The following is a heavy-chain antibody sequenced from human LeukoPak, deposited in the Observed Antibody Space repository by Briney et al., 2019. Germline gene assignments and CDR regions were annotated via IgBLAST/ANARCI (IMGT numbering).Heavy chain of an antibody. CDR2: MHPNSGDT. D-gene: IGHD1-20*01. J-gene: IGHJ4*02. CDR3: ARGRLNGNVDF. Sequence: GASVKVSCKTSGYTFTGYDINWVRQAAGQGFEWMGWMHPNSGDTGYAHNLQGRITITRDSSTATVFMELSSLRPEDTAMYYCARGRLNGNVDFWGQGTLVTVSS. V-gene: IGHV1-8*01. CDR1: GYTFTGYD.